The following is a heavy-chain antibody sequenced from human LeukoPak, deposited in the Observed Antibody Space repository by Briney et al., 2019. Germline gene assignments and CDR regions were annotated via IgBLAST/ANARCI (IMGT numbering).Heavy chain of an antibody. J-gene: IGHJ6*04. V-gene: IGHV3-74*01. CDR3: ARANPYGYGKYYYYYGMDV. Sequence: PGGSLRLSCAASGFTFSSYWMHWVRQAPGKGLAWVSRINSDGSSTSYADSVKGRFTISRDNAKNTLYLQMNSLRAEDTAVYYCARANPYGYGKYYYYYGMDVWGKGTTVTVSS. D-gene: IGHD5-18*01. CDR2: INSDGSST. CDR1: GFTFSSYW.